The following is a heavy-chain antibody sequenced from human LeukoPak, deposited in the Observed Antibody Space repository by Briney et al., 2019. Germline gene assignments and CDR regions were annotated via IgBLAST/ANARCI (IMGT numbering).Heavy chain of an antibody. V-gene: IGHV3-33*08. Sequence: GGSLRLSCAASGFTFSSYAMSWVRQAPGEGLEWVAVIWYDGSNKYYADSVKGRFTISRDNSKNTLYLQMNSLRAEDTAVYYCARDGSGYDFWSGFVSAYYYGMDVWGQGTTVTVSS. CDR3: ARDGSGYDFWSGFVSAYYYGMDV. J-gene: IGHJ6*02. CDR2: IWYDGSNK. CDR1: GFTFSSYA. D-gene: IGHD3-3*01.